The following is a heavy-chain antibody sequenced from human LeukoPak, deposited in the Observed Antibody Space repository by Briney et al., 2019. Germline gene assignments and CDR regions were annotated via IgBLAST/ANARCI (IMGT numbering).Heavy chain of an antibody. J-gene: IGHJ4*02. CDR2: MNPNSGDT. V-gene: IGHV1-8*01. D-gene: IGHD3-22*01. CDR3: ARESVDYYDSSGYGDY. CDR1: GYSFTSFD. Sequence: ASVKVSCKASGYSFTSFDINWVRQASGQGLEWMGWMNPNSGDTGYAQRFQGRVTITADKSTSTAYTELSSLRSEDTAVYYCARESVDYYDSSGYGDYWGQGTLVTVSS.